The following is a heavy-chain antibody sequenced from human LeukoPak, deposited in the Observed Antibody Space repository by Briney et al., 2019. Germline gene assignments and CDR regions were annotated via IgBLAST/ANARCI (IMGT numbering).Heavy chain of an antibody. V-gene: IGHV3-7*01. Sequence: GGSLRLSCEASGFTFSGYWMSWVRQAPGKGLEWVANIKQDGSEKQYADSVKGRFTISRDNAKNTLYLQMNSLRAEDTAVYYCAREHHYDFWSGYLIWGQGTLVTVSS. J-gene: IGHJ4*02. D-gene: IGHD3-3*01. CDR1: GFTFSGYW. CDR2: IKQDGSEK. CDR3: AREHHYDFWSGYLI.